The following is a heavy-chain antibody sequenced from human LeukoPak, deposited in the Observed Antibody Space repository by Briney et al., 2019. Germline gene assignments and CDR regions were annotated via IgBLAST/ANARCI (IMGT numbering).Heavy chain of an antibody. CDR3: ANHLACGSTSCPPFDD. J-gene: IGHJ4*02. D-gene: IGHD2-2*01. Sequence: GGSLRLSCAASGFTFSSYSMNWVRQAPGKGLEWVSSISSSSSYIYYADSVKGRFTISRDNAKNSLYLQMSSLRAEDTAVYYCANHLACGSTSCPPFDDWGQGTLVTVSS. V-gene: IGHV3-21*01. CDR1: GFTFSSYS. CDR2: ISSSSSYI.